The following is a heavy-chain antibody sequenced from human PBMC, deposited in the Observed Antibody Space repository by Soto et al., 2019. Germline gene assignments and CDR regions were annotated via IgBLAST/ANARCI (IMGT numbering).Heavy chain of an antibody. V-gene: IGHV3-48*02. CDR2: INSGSSTI. CDR1: GFPFSSYA. CDR3: VRDRGYTGYDLQY. Sequence: EVQLVESGGGLVQPGGSLRLSCAASGFPFSSYAMNWVRQAPGKGLEWVSYINSGSSTIYYADTAKGRFTISRDNANNSLYLQMTCLRDEDTAVYFCVRDRGYTGYDLQYWGQGALVAVSS. J-gene: IGHJ4*02. D-gene: IGHD5-12*01.